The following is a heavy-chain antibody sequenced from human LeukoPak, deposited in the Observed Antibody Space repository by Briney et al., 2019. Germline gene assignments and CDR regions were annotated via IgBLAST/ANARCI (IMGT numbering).Heavy chain of an antibody. D-gene: IGHD3-10*01. V-gene: IGHV3-23*01. J-gene: IGHJ4*02. CDR1: GFTFSSYA. CDR2: ISGSGGST. Sequence: GGSLRLSCAASGFTFSSYAMSWVRQALGKGLEWVSAISGSGGSTYYADSVKGRFTISRDNSKNTLYLQMNSLRAEDTAVYYCAKAYGSGSYHFDYWGQGTLVTVSS. CDR3: AKAYGSGSYHFDY.